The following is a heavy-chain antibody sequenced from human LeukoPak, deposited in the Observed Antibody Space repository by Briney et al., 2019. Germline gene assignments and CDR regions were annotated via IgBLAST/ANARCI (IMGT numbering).Heavy chain of an antibody. Sequence: PGGSLRLSCAASGFTFTNAWMNWVRQAPGKGLEWVGRIKSKTDGGTTNYAAPVKGRFTISRDDSKNTLSLQMNTLKSEDSAVYYCTGSSSNYYSIWGQGTLVTVSS. CDR1: GFTFTNAW. D-gene: IGHD3-22*01. V-gene: IGHV3-15*07. J-gene: IGHJ4*02. CDR2: IKSKTDGGTT. CDR3: TGSSSNYYSI.